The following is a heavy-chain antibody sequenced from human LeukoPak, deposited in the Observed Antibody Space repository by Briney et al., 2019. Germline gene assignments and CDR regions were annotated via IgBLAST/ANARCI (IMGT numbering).Heavy chain of an antibody. CDR2: IIPILGIA. CDR3: ASVKGHYYDSSGYWGAHFDY. J-gene: IGHJ4*02. D-gene: IGHD3-22*01. V-gene: IGHV1-69*04. Sequence: GASVKVSCKASGGTFSSYAISWVRQAPAQGLEGMGRIIPILGIANYAQKFQGRVTITADKSTSTAYMELSSLRSEDTAVYYCASVKGHYYDSSGYWGAHFDYWGQGTLVTVSS. CDR1: GGTFSSYA.